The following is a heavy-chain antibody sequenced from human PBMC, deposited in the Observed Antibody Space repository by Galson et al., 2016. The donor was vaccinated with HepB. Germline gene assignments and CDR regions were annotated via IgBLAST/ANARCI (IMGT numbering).Heavy chain of an antibody. CDR2: ISGSGANT. J-gene: IGHJ4*02. V-gene: IGHV3-23*01. CDR1: GFSFFNYN. D-gene: IGHD6-19*01. CDR3: AKDRWQWLDSGIDY. Sequence: SLRLSCAASGFSFFNYNMNWVRQAPGKGLEWVSAISGSGANTYYADSVKGRFTISRDNSKNTLYLQMNSLRAEDTAIYYCAKDRWQWLDSGIDYWGQGTLVTVSS.